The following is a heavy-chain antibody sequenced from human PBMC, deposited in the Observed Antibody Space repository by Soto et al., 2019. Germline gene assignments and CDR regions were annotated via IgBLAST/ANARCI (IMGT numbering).Heavy chain of an antibody. J-gene: IGHJ6*02. CDR2: IYHGGRT. CDR3: TSMLIIVSDYNYGLDV. CDR1: GGSVSSAAW. V-gene: IGHV4-4*02. D-gene: IGHD2-21*01. Sequence: QVQLQESGPELVKPSGTLSLTCAVSGGSVSSAAWWTWVRQSPGKGLEWIGDIYHGGRTNYKPSRKSRGAISLDKSKNQFSLKQRTVTAADTAMYYCTSMLIIVSDYNYGLDVWGRGTTVTVSS.